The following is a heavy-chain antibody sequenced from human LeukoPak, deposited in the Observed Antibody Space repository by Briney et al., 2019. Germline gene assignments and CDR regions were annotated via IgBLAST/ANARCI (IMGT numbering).Heavy chain of an antibody. V-gene: IGHV4-30-4*01. D-gene: IGHD3-9*01. J-gene: IGHJ4*02. CDR2: IYYSGST. CDR1: GGSISSGDYY. CDR3: ASYDILTVYSYYSDY. Sequence: SETLSLTCTVSGGSISSGDYYWSWIRQPPGKGLEWIGYIYYSGSTYYNPSLKSRVTISVDTSKNQFSLKLSSVTAADTAVYYCASYDILTVYSYYSDYWGQGTLVTVSS.